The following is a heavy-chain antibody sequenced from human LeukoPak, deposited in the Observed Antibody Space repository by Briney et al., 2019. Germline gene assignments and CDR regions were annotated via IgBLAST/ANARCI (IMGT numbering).Heavy chain of an antibody. V-gene: IGHV4-34*01. D-gene: IGHD5-12*01. Sequence: KPSDTLSLTCAVSGGYLSGYYWSWIRQSPGKGLEWIGEVIHSQSINLNPSLMSRLAISVDTSKNQFSLRLSSVTAADTAVYFCARGIRGGGMNASGYYRYHYNGLDVWGQGTTVTVSS. CDR2: VIHSQSI. J-gene: IGHJ6*02. CDR3: ARGIRGGGMNASGYYRYHYNGLDV. CDR1: GGYLSGYY.